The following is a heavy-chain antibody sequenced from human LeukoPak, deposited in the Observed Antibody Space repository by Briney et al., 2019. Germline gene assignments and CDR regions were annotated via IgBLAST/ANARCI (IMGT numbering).Heavy chain of an antibody. CDR1: GGSVSSGTYY. J-gene: IGHJ4*02. D-gene: IGHD6-13*01. Sequence: SETLSLTCTVSGGSVSSGTYYWSWIRQPPGKGLEWIGNIYYSGSAYYNPSLKSRVTMSVDTSKNQFSLKLSSVTAADTAVYYFARKPIVSSAWYYFDYWGQGTLVTVSS. CDR3: ARKPIVSSAWYYFDY. V-gene: IGHV4-39*07. CDR2: IYYSGSA.